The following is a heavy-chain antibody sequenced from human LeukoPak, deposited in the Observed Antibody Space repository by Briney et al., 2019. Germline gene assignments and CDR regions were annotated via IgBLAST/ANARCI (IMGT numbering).Heavy chain of an antibody. Sequence: GASVKVSCKASGYTFTSYGISWVRQAPGQGLEWMGWISAYNGNTNYAQKLQGRVTMTTDTSTSTAYMELRSLRSDDTAVYYCARIPLITMVRGVIKGSWFDPWGQGTLVTVSS. J-gene: IGHJ5*02. D-gene: IGHD3-10*01. V-gene: IGHV1-18*01. CDR2: ISAYNGNT. CDR1: GYTFTSYG. CDR3: ARIPLITMVRGVIKGSWFDP.